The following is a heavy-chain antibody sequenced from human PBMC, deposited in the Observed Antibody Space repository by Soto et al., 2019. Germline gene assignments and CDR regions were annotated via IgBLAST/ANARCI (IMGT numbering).Heavy chain of an antibody. V-gene: IGHV3-23*01. Sequence: PGGSLRLSCAASGFTFSSYAMSWVRQAPGKGLEWVSAISGSGGSTYYADSVKGRFTISRDNSKNTLYLQMNSLRAEDTAVYYCAKDPLLSDIVVVPAAMYWGQGTLVTVSS. CDR1: GFTFSSYA. D-gene: IGHD2-2*01. CDR3: AKDPLLSDIVVVPAAMY. J-gene: IGHJ4*02. CDR2: ISGSGGST.